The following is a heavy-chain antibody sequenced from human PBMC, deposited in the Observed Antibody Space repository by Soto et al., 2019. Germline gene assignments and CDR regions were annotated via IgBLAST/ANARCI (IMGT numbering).Heavy chain of an antibody. CDR2: INPNSGGT. V-gene: IGHV1-2*04. D-gene: IGHD5-18*01. Sequence: ASVKVSCKASGYTFTGYYRHWVRQAPGQGLEWMGWINPNSGGTNYAQKFQGWVTMTRDTSISTAYMELSRLRSDDTAVYYCARADTATLYYYYGMDVWGQGTTVTVSS. CDR3: ARADTATLYYYYGMDV. J-gene: IGHJ6*02. CDR1: GYTFTGYY.